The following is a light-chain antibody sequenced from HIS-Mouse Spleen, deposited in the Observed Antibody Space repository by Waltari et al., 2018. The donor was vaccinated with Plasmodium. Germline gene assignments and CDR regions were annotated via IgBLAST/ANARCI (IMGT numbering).Light chain of an antibody. CDR3: CSYAGSYTYV. V-gene: IGLV2-11*01. J-gene: IGLJ1*01. Sequence: QSALTQPRPVSGSPGQSVTISCTATSSDVGGYNYVSWYQQHPRKAPKPMIYDASNRPSGVPGRFSGSKSGNTASLTISGLQAEEEADYYCCSYAGSYTYVFGTGTKVTVL. CDR2: DAS. CDR1: SSDVGGYNY.